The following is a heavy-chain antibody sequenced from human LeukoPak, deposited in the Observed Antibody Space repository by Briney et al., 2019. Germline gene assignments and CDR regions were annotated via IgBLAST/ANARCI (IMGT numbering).Heavy chain of an antibody. CDR3: PGYDFWRGSGP. J-gene: IGHJ5*02. Sequence: PSQTLSLTCPVSGGSITTLYCSWIRPPPGKGLEWIWYIYYSGSTNYNTSLKRRVTISVATSKTQSSLNLSSVSPPATPVYYCPGYDFWRGSGPWGQGTLVTVSS. V-gene: IGHV4-59*11. D-gene: IGHD3-3*01. CDR1: GGSITTLY. CDR2: IYYSGST.